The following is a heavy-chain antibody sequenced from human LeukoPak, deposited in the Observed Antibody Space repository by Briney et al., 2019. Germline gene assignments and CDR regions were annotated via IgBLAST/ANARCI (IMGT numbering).Heavy chain of an antibody. Sequence: SETLSLTCTVSGVSISSDSYYWSWIRQPAGKGLEWIGRFYTSGTTNYNPSLKSRVTMSVDTSKNQFSLKLSSVTAADTAVYYCARGHRGGGSYSYYYYYMDVWGKGTTVTVSS. CDR2: FYTSGTT. CDR1: GVSISSDSYY. D-gene: IGHD1-26*01. CDR3: ARGHRGGGSYSYYYYYMDV. V-gene: IGHV4-61*02. J-gene: IGHJ6*03.